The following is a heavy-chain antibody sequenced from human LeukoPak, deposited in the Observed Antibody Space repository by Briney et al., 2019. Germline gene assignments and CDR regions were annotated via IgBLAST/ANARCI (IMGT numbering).Heavy chain of an antibody. Sequence: GGSLRLSCAASGFTFSSYWMHWVRQAPGKGLVWVSRINSDGSSTSYADSVKGRFTISRDNSKNTLYLQMNSLRAEDTAVYYCAKGRLQTVVTFFDYWGQGTLVTVSS. CDR2: INSDGSST. V-gene: IGHV3-74*01. CDR1: GFTFSSYW. D-gene: IGHD4-23*01. CDR3: AKGRLQTVVTFFDY. J-gene: IGHJ4*02.